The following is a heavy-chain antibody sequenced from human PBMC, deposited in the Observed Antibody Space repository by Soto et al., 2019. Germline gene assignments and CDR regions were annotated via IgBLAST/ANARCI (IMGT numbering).Heavy chain of an antibody. Sequence: GSGPMLVNPTQTLMLTCTFSGFSLSTSGVGVGGIRQPPGKALEWLALIYWDDDKRYSPSLKSRLTITKDTSKNQVVLTMTNMDPVDTATYYCAHRGYDFWSGPQLFDYWGQGTLVTVSS. CDR1: GFSLSTSGVG. CDR3: AHRGYDFWSGPQLFDY. CDR2: IYWDDDK. J-gene: IGHJ4*02. V-gene: IGHV2-5*02. D-gene: IGHD3-3*01.